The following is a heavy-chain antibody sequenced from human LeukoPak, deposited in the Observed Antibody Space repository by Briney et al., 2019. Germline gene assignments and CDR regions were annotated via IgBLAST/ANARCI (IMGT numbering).Heavy chain of an antibody. Sequence: RGSLRLSCAPPGLTLSTYATSWVRQPPGKGLEWVSSISDSGGVTYHADSVKGRFSISTDNSQKMLYLQMNSLRAEDKAVYYCAKILDAGGLDYWGQGTQVTVSS. V-gene: IGHV3-23*01. CDR3: AKILDAGGLDY. CDR2: ISDSGGVT. D-gene: IGHD2-15*01. J-gene: IGHJ4*02. CDR1: GLTLSTYA.